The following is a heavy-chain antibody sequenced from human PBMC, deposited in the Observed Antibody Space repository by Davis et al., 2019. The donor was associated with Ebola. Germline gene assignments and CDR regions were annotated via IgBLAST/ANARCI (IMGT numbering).Heavy chain of an antibody. CDR1: GYTFTSYA. CDR2: INAGNGNT. Sequence: ASVKVSCKASGYTFTSYAMHWVRQAPGQRLEWMGWINAGNGNTKYSQKFQGRVTMTRDTSTSTVYMELSSLRSEDTAVYYCARAKGLATRNWYFDLWGRGTLVTVSS. D-gene: IGHD5-12*01. J-gene: IGHJ2*01. V-gene: IGHV1-3*01. CDR3: ARAKGLATRNWYFDL.